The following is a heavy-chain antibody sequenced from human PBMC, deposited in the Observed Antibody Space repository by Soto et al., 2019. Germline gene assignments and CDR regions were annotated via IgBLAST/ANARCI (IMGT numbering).Heavy chain of an antibody. D-gene: IGHD5-18*01. CDR2: LYYSGNT. Sequence: QLQLQESGPRVVKPSETLSLTCNVTGGSIRSINHYWGWIRQSPAKGLEWIGSLYYSGNTYHNPTLKSRVTMSVDTSKSQFSLRLSPVTAADTAVYFCARHDTDMGNDYWGQGILVTVSS. CDR3: ARHDTDMGNDY. CDR1: GGSIRSINHY. V-gene: IGHV4-39*01. J-gene: IGHJ4*02.